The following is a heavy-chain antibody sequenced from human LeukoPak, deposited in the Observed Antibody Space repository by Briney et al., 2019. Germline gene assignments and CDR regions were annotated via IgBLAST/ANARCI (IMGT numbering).Heavy chain of an antibody. CDR1: GFTFSSYG. D-gene: IGHD6-13*01. Sequence: PGGSLRLSCAASGFTFSSYGMHWVRQAPGKGLEWVAFIRYDGSNKYYADSVKGRFTISRDNSKNTLYLQMNSLRAEDTAVYYCAKDQSSSWWFFDYWGQGTLVTVSS. J-gene: IGHJ4*02. CDR2: IRYDGSNK. CDR3: AKDQSSSWWFFDY. V-gene: IGHV3-30*02.